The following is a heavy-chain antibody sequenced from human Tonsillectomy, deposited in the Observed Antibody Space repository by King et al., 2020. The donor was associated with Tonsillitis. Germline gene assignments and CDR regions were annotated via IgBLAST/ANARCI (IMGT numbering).Heavy chain of an antibody. V-gene: IGHV5-51*01. Sequence: VQLVESGAEVKQPGESLKISCKGSGYSFTSYWIGWVRQMPGKGLEWMGIIYPGDSDTRYSPSFQGQVTISADKSISTAYLQWSSLKASDTAMFYCARHWVTVGATGYFDYWGQGTLVTVSS. D-gene: IGHD1-26*01. J-gene: IGHJ4*02. CDR1: GYSFTSYW. CDR2: IYPGDSDT. CDR3: ARHWVTVGATGYFDY.